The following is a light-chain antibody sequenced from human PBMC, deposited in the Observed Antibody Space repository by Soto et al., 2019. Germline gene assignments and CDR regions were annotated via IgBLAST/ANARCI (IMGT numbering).Light chain of an antibody. V-gene: IGKV1-39*01. Sequence: DIQMTQSPSSLSASVGDRVTITCRASQSISTYLNWYQQKVGKAPKLLIYAASSLQRGVPSRFSVSRSRTDLALTSSSLQPEDFATYYCQPSFSTPRTFGQGTKLEIK. CDR3: QPSFSTPRT. J-gene: IGKJ2*02. CDR1: QSISTY. CDR2: AAS.